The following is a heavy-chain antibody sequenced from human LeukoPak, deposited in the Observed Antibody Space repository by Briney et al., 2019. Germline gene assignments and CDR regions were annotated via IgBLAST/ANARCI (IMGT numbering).Heavy chain of an antibody. CDR2: INSDASSI. J-gene: IGHJ4*02. Sequence: RSGGSLRLSCAASGFTFSSYWMHWVRQAPGKGLMWVSRINSDASSILYADSVKGRFTISRDNAKNTLYLQMNSLRAEDTAVYYCATLGPPIYWGQGTLVTVSS. V-gene: IGHV3-74*01. CDR3: ATLGPPIY. CDR1: GFTFSSYW.